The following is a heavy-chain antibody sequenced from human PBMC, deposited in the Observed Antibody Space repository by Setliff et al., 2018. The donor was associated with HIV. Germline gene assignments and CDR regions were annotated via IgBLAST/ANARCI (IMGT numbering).Heavy chain of an antibody. CDR2: IKQDGSEK. J-gene: IGHJ4*02. V-gene: IGHV3-7*01. D-gene: IGHD5-18*01. Sequence: GGSLRLSCAASGFSCSSYWMSWVRQAPGKGLEWVANIKQDGSEKYYVDSVRGRFTISRDNAKSSLYLQMNSLRSEETAVYYCTRGPYSYGSYVDYWGQGSLVTVSS. CDR3: TRGPYSYGSYVDY. CDR1: GFSCSSYW.